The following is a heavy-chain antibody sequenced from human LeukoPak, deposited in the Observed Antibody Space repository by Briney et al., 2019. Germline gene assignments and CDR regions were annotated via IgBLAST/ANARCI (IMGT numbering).Heavy chain of an antibody. D-gene: IGHD7-27*01. J-gene: IGHJ3*02. CDR2: ISYDGSNK. V-gene: IGHV3-30-3*01. CDR3: ARSPLQLTGAFDI. Sequence: PGRSLRLSCAASGFTFSSYAMHWVRQAPGKGLEWVAVISYDGSNKYYADSVKGRFTISRDNSKNTLYLQMNSLRAEDTAVYYCARSPLQLTGAFDIWGQGTMVTVSS. CDR1: GFTFSSYA.